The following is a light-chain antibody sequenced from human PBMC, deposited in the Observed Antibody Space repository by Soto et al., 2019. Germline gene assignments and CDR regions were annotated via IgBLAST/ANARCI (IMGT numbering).Light chain of an antibody. CDR1: QSVSSTY. CDR3: QQYSVSPWT. CDR2: GTS. J-gene: IGKJ1*01. V-gene: IGKV3-20*01. Sequence: DIVLTQSPGTLSLSPGERATLSCRASQSVSSTYLAWYQQKPGQAPSLLIYGTSTRATGIPDRFSGGGSGTDFTLTISRLEPEDFAVYYYQQYSVSPWTFGQGTKVEIK.